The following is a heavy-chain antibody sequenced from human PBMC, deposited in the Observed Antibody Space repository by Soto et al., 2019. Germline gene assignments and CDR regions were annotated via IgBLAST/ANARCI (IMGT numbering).Heavy chain of an antibody. V-gene: IGHV1-46*01. CDR2: INPSVDST. D-gene: IGHD6-19*01. J-gene: IGHJ4*02. Sequence: QVQLVQSGAEVKKPGASVKVSCKASGYTFTSYYMHWVRQAPGQGLEWMGIINPSVDSTRYAQKIQGRVTMKRETSTSTVYMELSSLRSEDTAVYYCARVLGVLDSGWYDFDYWGQGTLVTVS. CDR1: GYTFTSYY. CDR3: ARVLGVLDSGWYDFDY.